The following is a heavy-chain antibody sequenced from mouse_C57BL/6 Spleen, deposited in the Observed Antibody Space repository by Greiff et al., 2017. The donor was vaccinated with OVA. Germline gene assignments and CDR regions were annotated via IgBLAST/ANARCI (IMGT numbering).Heavy chain of an antibody. V-gene: IGHV5-16*01. CDR2: INYDGSST. CDR3: ARGAYYSNYDWYFDV. J-gene: IGHJ1*03. CDR1: GFTFSDYY. D-gene: IGHD2-5*01. Sequence: EVMLVESEGGLVQPGSSMKLSCTASGFTFSDYYMAWVRQVPEKGLEWVANINYDGSSTYYLDSLKSRFIISRDNAKNILYLQMSSLKSEDTATYYCARGAYYSNYDWYFDVWGTGTTVTVSS.